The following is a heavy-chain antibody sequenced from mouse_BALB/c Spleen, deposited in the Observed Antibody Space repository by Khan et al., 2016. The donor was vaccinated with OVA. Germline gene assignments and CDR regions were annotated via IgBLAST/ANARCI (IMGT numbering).Heavy chain of an antibody. CDR2: ISYSGST. J-gene: IGHJ3*01. CDR1: GYSITSDYA. Sequence: VQLKESGPGLVKPSQSLSLTCTVTGYSITSDYAWNWIRQFPGNKLEWMGYISYSGSTSYIPSLKSRISITRDTSKNQSFLQLNSVTSEDTATXYCARGRAYWGQGTLVTVSA. V-gene: IGHV3-2*02. CDR3: ARGRAY. D-gene: IGHD3-3*01.